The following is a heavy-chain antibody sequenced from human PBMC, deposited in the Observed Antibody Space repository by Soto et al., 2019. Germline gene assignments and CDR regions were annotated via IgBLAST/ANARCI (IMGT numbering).Heavy chain of an antibody. V-gene: IGHV3-21*06. CDR2: ISGSSTSI. CDR3: TTSNWHLDH. J-gene: IGHJ4*02. CDR1: GFTFSPYG. Sequence: GGSLRLSCAASGFTFSPYGMNWVRQAPGKGLEWVSYISGSSTSIYYADSVKGRFTISRDNAKNSLYLQMNSLREEDTAVYYCTTSNWHLDHWGQGALVTVSS.